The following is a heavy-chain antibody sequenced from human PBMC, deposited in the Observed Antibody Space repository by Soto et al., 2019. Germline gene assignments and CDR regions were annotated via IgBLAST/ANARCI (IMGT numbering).Heavy chain of an antibody. Sequence: PGGSLRLSCAASGLTVSSSYMSWVRQAPGKGLQWVSVIYSAGSTYYANSVKGRFTISRDISTNMVYLQMSSLTDEDTAVYFCAKDRSDYAPNYSGLDVWGQGTTVTVSS. CDR2: IYSAGST. D-gene: IGHD4-17*01. CDR1: GLTVSSSY. V-gene: IGHV3-53*01. J-gene: IGHJ6*02. CDR3: AKDRSDYAPNYSGLDV.